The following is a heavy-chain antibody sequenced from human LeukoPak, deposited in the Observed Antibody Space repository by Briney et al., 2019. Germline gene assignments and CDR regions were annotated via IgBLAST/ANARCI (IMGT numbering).Heavy chain of an antibody. J-gene: IGHJ3*02. CDR3: ARSLYDSSGYYAFDI. V-gene: IGHV4-59*08. D-gene: IGHD3-22*01. Sequence: SETLSLTCTVSGGSISSYYWSWIRQPPGKGLEWIGYIYYSGSTNYNPSLKSRVTIPVDTSKNQFSLKLSSVTAADTAVYYCARSLYDSSGYYAFDIWGQGTMVTVSS. CDR2: IYYSGST. CDR1: GGSISSYY.